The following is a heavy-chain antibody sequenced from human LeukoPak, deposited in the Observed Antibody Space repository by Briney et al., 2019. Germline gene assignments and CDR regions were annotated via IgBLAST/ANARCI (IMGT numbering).Heavy chain of an antibody. CDR1: GYTFTSYD. CDR3: ARGRGWGHFDY. D-gene: IGHD3-16*01. V-gene: IGHV1-8*01. Sequence: ASVKVSCKTSGYTFTSYDINWVRQATGQGLEWMGWMNPNTGSTDYAQKFQGRVTMTRDTSISTAYMELSSLRSEDTAVYYCARGRGWGHFDYWGQGTLVVVSS. CDR2: MNPNTGST. J-gene: IGHJ4*02.